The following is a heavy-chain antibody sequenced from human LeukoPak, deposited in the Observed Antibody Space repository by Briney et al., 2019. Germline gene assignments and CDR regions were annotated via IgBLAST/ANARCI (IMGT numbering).Heavy chain of an antibody. CDR1: GYSISSGYY. D-gene: IGHD4-17*01. J-gene: IGHJ4*02. Sequence: PSETLSLTCAVSGYSISSGYYWGWIRLPPGKGLEWIGSIFHSGSTYYNPSLKSRLTISVDTSKNQFSLKLSSVTAADTAVYYCARALSTVTTSLSWGQTFDYWGQGTLVTVSS. CDR3: ARALSTVTTSLSWGQTFDY. V-gene: IGHV4-38-2*01. CDR2: IFHSGST.